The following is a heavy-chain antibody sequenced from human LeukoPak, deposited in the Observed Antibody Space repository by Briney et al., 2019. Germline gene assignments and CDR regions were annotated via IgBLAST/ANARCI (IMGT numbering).Heavy chain of an antibody. J-gene: IGHJ4*02. Sequence: ASVKVSCKASGYTFINYYMHWVRQAPGQGLEWMGIINPSGGGTTYAPKFQGRVTMTRDTSTSTVYMELSSLGSEDTAVYSCATSPQLGITTYLDTWGPGTLVTVSS. CDR3: ATSPQLGITTYLDT. V-gene: IGHV1-46*01. D-gene: IGHD7-27*01. CDR2: INPSGGGT. CDR1: GYTFINYY.